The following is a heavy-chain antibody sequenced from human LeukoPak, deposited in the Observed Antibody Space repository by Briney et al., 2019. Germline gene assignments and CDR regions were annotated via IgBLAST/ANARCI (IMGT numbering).Heavy chain of an antibody. V-gene: IGHV3-7*04. D-gene: IGHD3-22*01. CDR1: GFTFSNYG. CDR2: IKEDGSDT. Sequence: GGSLRLSCAASGFTFSNYGMSWARQAPGKGLEWVASIKEDGSDTYYVDSVKGRFTISRDSAKNTVYLQMNSLRAEDTAVYYCARVLHKRDYDSNHHYLHWRQKTGLSVPW. CDR3: ARVLHKRDYDSNHHYLHWRQKTGLSVP. J-gene: IGHJ5*02.